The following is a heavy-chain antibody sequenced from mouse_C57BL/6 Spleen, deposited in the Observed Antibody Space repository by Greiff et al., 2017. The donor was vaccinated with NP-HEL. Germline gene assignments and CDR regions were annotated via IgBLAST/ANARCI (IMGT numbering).Heavy chain of an antibody. CDR1: GYTFTDYN. J-gene: IGHJ1*03. V-gene: IGHV1-18*01. Sequence: VQLQQSGPELVQPGASVKIPCKASGYTFTDYNMDWVKQSHGKSLEWIGDINPNNGGTIYNQKFKGKATLTVDKSSSTAYMERRSLTAENTADYYCASTRDWYFDVWGTGTTVTVSS. CDR2: INPNNGGT. CDR3: ASTRDWYFDV.